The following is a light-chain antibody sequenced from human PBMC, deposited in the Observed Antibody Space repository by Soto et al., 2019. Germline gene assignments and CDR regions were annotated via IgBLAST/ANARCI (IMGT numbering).Light chain of an antibody. Sequence: DIQMTQSPSTLSGSVGDRVTITCRASQTISSWLAWYQQKPGKAPKLLIYKASTLKSGVPSRFSGSGSGTEFTLTISSLQPDDFATYYCQHYNNPEYTFGQGTKVEIK. J-gene: IGKJ2*01. V-gene: IGKV1-5*03. CDR2: KAS. CDR1: QTISSW. CDR3: QHYNNPEYT.